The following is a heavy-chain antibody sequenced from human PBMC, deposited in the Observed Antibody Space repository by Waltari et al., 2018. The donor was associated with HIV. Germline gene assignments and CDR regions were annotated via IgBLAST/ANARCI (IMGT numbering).Heavy chain of an antibody. CDR3: ARTYYYDSSGYPGYFQH. V-gene: IGHV1-18*01. Sequence: QVQLVQSGAAVKKPGASVKVSCKASGYTFTSYGISWVRQAPGQGLEWMGWISAYNGNTNYAQKLQGRVTMTTDTSTSTAYMELRSLRSDDTAVYYCARTYYYDSSGYPGYFQHWGQGTLVTVSS. D-gene: IGHD3-22*01. CDR1: GYTFTSYG. J-gene: IGHJ1*01. CDR2: ISAYNGNT.